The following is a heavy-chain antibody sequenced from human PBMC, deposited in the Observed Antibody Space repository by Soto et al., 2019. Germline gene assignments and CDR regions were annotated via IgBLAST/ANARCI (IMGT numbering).Heavy chain of an antibody. CDR1: GVSISSYY. D-gene: IGHD3-10*01. Sequence: PSETLSLTCTVSGVSISSYYWSWIRQPPGKGLEWIGYIYYSGSTNYNPSLKSRVTISVDTSKNQFSLKLSSVTAADTAVYYCARLYGSGSYWGQGTLVTVS. V-gene: IGHV4-59*08. J-gene: IGHJ4*02. CDR2: IYYSGST. CDR3: ARLYGSGSY.